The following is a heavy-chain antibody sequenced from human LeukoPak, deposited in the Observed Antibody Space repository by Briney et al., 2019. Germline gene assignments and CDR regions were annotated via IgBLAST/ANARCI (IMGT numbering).Heavy chain of an antibody. V-gene: IGHV3-7*01. D-gene: IGHD1-26*01. J-gene: IGHJ4*02. Sequence: GGSLRLSCAASEFSVGSNYMTWVRQAPGKGLEWVANIKQDGSEKYYVDSVKGRFTISRDNAKNSLYLQMNSLRAEDTAVYHCARDWDLDYWGQGTLVTVSS. CDR3: ARDWDLDY. CDR2: IKQDGSEK. CDR1: EFSVGSNY.